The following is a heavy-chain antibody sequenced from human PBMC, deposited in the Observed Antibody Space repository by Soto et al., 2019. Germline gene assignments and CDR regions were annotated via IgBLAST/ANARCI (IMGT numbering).Heavy chain of an antibody. CDR3: ARGYYGSGSYADAFDI. Sequence: QVQLVQSGAEVKKPGSSVKVSCKASGGTFSSYAISWVRQAPGQGLEWLGGIIPIFGTANYAQKFQGRVTITADKSTSTAYMELSSMRSEDTAVYYCARGYYGSGSYADAFDIWGQGTMVTVSS. CDR1: GGTFSSYA. V-gene: IGHV1-69*06. CDR2: IIPIFGTA. J-gene: IGHJ3*02. D-gene: IGHD3-10*01.